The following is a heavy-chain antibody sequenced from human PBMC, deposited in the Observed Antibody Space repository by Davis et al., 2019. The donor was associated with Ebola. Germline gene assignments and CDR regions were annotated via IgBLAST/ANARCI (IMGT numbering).Heavy chain of an antibody. J-gene: IGHJ4*02. D-gene: IGHD4-17*01. CDR3: TGDGDYEDY. Sequence: GGSLRLSCAASGFTFSGSAMHWVRQASGKGLEWVGRIRSKANSYATAYAASVKGRFTISRDDSKNTAYLQMHSLKTEDTAVYYCTGDGDYEDYWGQGTLVTVSS. V-gene: IGHV3-73*01. CDR2: IRSKANSYAT. CDR1: GFTFSGSA.